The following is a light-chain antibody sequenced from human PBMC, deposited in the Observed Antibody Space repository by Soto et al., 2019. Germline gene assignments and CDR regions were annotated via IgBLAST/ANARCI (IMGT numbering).Light chain of an antibody. Sequence: IQMTQSPSSLSASVGDRVTSTCRASQSISSYLNWYQQKPGKAPKLLIYAASSLQSGVPSRFSGSGSGTDFTLTISSLQPEDFATYYCQQSYSTPITFGQGTRLEIK. CDR2: AAS. CDR1: QSISSY. J-gene: IGKJ5*01. V-gene: IGKV1-39*01. CDR3: QQSYSTPIT.